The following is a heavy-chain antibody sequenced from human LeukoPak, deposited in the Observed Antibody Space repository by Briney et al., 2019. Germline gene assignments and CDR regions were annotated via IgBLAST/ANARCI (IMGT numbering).Heavy chain of an antibody. CDR1: GFTFRNYG. CDR3: AREIHGSGSYYDHNWFDA. Sequence: GGSLRLSCAASGFTFRNYGMHWVRQGPGKGLEWVTFGRYDGTKKYYADSVKGRFTITRDNSKNTVYLQMNSLRAEDTAVYYCAREIHGSGSYYDHNWFDAWGQGTLVTVSS. V-gene: IGHV3-30*02. J-gene: IGHJ5*02. D-gene: IGHD3-10*01. CDR2: GRYDGTKK.